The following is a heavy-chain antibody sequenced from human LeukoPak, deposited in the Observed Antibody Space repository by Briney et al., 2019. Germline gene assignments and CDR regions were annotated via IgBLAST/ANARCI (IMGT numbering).Heavy chain of an antibody. V-gene: IGHV1-18*01. Sequence: ASVKVSCKASGYTFTSYGISWVRQAPGQGLEWMGWISAYNGNTNYAQKLQGRVTMTTDTSTSTAYMELRSLRSDDTAVYYCARDVPNYYDSSGQDDYWGQRTLVTVSS. D-gene: IGHD3-22*01. CDR2: ISAYNGNT. J-gene: IGHJ4*02. CDR1: GYTFTSYG. CDR3: ARDVPNYYDSSGQDDY.